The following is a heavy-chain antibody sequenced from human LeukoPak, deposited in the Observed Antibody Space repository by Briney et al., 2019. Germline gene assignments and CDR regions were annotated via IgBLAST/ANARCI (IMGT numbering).Heavy chain of an antibody. V-gene: IGHV3-21*01. J-gene: IGHJ6*03. D-gene: IGHD3-22*01. CDR3: ARDQVTYYYDSSGSISYMDV. CDR2: ISSSSSYI. CDR1: GFTFSSYS. Sequence: PGGSLRLSCAASGFTFSSYSMNWVRQAPGKGLEWVSSISSSSSYIYYADSVKGRFTISRDNDKNSLYLQMNSLRAEDTAVYYCARDQVTYYYDSSGSISYMDVWGKGTTVTVSS.